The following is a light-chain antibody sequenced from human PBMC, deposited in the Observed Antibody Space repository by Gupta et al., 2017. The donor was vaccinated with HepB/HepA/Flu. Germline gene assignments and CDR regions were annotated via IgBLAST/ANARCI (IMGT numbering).Light chain of an antibody. CDR1: QSISSN. V-gene: IGKV3-15*01. J-gene: IGKJ1*01. CDR2: GAS. Sequence: VMTQSPGTLSVSPGARATLSCRASQSISSNLAWYQQTPGQAPRLLIYGASLRATGVPARFIGSGSGTDVTLTISSLQSEDAAIYCCQQNNNCYRTFGQGTKVEVK. CDR3: QQNNNCYRT.